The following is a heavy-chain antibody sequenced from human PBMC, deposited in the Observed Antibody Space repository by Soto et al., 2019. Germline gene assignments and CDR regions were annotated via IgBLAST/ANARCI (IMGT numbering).Heavy chain of an antibody. D-gene: IGHD6-13*01. J-gene: IGHJ4*02. CDR1: GGSFSDYY. CDR3: ARGWGIAAAGRTFDY. CDR2: INHSGST. V-gene: IGHV4-34*01. Sequence: SETLSLTCAVYGGSFSDYYWSWIRQPPGKGLEWIGEINHSGSTNYNPSLKSRVTISVDTSKNQFSLKLSSVTAADTAVYYCARGWGIAAAGRTFDYWGQGTLVTVSS.